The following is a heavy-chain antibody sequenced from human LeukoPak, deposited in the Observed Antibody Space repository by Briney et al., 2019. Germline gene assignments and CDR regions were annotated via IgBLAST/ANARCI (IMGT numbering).Heavy chain of an antibody. CDR2: IYYSGNT. J-gene: IGHJ4*02. V-gene: IGHV4-39*01. CDR1: GASISIRSYY. CDR3: ARHSNGYFDY. D-gene: IGHD3-22*01. Sequence: SSETLSPTCPVSGASISIRSYYWGWIRQPPGKGLEWIGSIYYSGNTYFNPSLKSRVTISVDTSKNKFALKLSYVTAADTAFYCCARHSNGYFDYWGEGTLVTVSS.